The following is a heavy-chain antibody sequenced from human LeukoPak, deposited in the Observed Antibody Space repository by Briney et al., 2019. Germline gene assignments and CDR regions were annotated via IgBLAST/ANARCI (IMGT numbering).Heavy chain of an antibody. J-gene: IGHJ4*02. Sequence: ASVKVSCKASGYTFTSYGISWVRQAPGQGLEWMGWMNPNSGNTGYAQKFQGRVTMTRNTSISTAYMELSSLRSEDTAVYYCAITGYYDFWSGSNGYWGQGTLVTVSS. V-gene: IGHV1-8*02. D-gene: IGHD3-3*01. CDR3: AITGYYDFWSGSNGY. CDR1: GYTFTSYG. CDR2: MNPNSGNT.